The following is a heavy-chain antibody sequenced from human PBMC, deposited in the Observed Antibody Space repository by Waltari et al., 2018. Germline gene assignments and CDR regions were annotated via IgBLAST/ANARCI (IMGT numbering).Heavy chain of an antibody. CDR2: RNHSGTT. D-gene: IGHD6-25*01. J-gene: IGHJ4*02. CDR3: ARRVSTGWQYNYFDY. Sequence: QVQLQESGPGLVKPSETLSLTCAVSGYSISSGYYLSWIRQPPGGGVEWIGGRNHSGTTYYNPALKSRVTRSVDTSKNQFSLKLSSVTAADTAVYYCARRVSTGWQYNYFDYWGQGTPVTVSS. CDR1: GYSISSGYY. V-gene: IGHV4-38-2*01.